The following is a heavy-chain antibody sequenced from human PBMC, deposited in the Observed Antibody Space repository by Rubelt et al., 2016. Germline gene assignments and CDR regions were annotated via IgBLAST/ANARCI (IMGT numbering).Heavy chain of an antibody. CDR2: INPNSGGT. D-gene: IGHD3-22*01. CDR1: GYTFTGYY. Sequence: GQSGAEVKKPGASVKVSCKASGYTFTGYYMHWVRQAPGQGLEWMGRINPNSGGTNYAQKFQGRVTMTRDTSISTAYMELSRLRSDDTAVYYCARDKAPIHSYYYDSSGYYWDDYWGQGTLVTVSS. V-gene: IGHV1-2*06. CDR3: ARDKAPIHSYYYDSSGYYWDDY. J-gene: IGHJ4*02.